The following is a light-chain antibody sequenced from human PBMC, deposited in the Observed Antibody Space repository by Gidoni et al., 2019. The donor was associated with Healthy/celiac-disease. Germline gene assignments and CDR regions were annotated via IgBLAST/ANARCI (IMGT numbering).Light chain of an antibody. Sequence: DIQMTQSPSSLSESVGDRVTITCQASHDISNYLNWYQQKPGEAPKLMIYDASNLETGVPSRFIGSGSGTDFTCTISSLQPEVISTYYCQQYDNLLTFGGGTKVEIK. V-gene: IGKV1-33*01. CDR2: DAS. J-gene: IGKJ4*01. CDR3: QQYDNLLT. CDR1: HDISNY.